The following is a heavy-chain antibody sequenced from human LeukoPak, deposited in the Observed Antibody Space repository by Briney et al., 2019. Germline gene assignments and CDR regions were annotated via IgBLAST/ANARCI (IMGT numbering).Heavy chain of an antibody. CDR3: ARRQYQLLGPLRFDP. Sequence: KASETLSLTCKVSGGSISSYYWGWIRQPPGKGLEWIGYIYYSESTNYNPSLKSRVTISVDTSKNQFSLKLSSVTAADTAVYYCARRQYQLLGPLRFDPWGQGTLVTVSS. J-gene: IGHJ5*02. CDR1: GGSISSYY. CDR2: IYYSEST. D-gene: IGHD2-2*01. V-gene: IGHV4-59*08.